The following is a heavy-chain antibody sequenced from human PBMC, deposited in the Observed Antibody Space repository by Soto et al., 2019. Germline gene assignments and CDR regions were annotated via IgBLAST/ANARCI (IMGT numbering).Heavy chain of an antibody. Sequence: QVQLVQSGAEVKKPGSSVKVSCKASGGTFSSYAISWVRQAPGQGLEWMGGIIPIFGTANYAQKFQGRVTITADESTSTAYMELSSLRSEDTAVYYCARDPAVYYDSSGYSYAFDTWGQGTMVTVST. J-gene: IGHJ3*02. V-gene: IGHV1-69*12. CDR3: ARDPAVYYDSSGYSYAFDT. CDR2: IIPIFGTA. CDR1: GGTFSSYA. D-gene: IGHD3-22*01.